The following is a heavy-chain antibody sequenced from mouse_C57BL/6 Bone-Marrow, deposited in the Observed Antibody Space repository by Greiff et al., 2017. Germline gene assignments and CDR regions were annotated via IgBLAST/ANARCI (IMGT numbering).Heavy chain of an antibody. J-gene: IGHJ3*01. CDR2: IYPRSGNT. D-gene: IGHD1-1*01. CDR1: GYTFTSYG. V-gene: IGHV1-81*01. Sequence: VQLQQSGAELARPGASVKLSCKASGYTFTSYGISWVKQRTGQGLEWIGEIYPRSGNTYYNEKFKGKATLTADKYSSTAYMELRSLTSEDSAVYFCARSGSSLSWFAYWGQGTLVTVSA. CDR3: ARSGSSLSWFAY.